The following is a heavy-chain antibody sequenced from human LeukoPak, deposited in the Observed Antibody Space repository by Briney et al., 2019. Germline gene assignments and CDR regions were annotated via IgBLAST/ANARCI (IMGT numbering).Heavy chain of an antibody. V-gene: IGHV3-48*01. CDR3: ARDYKYAFDN. J-gene: IGHJ4*02. CDR1: GFTFSDYS. Sequence: GGSLRLSCAASGFTFSDYSMDWVRQAPGKGLKWISYIGIDSGNTNYADSVKGRFTISGDKAKNSLYLQMNSLRVEDTAVYYCARDYKYAFDNWGQGTLVTVSS. D-gene: IGHD5-24*01. CDR2: IGIDSGNT.